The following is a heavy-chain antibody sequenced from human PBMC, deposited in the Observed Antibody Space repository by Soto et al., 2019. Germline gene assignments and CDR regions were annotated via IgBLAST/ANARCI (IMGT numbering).Heavy chain of an antibody. CDR2: ISAYNGNT. CDR1: GYTFTSYG. Sequence: ASVKVSCKASGYTFTSYGISWVRQAPGQGLEWMGWISAYNGNTNYAQKLQGRVTMTTDTSTSTAYMELRSLRSDDTAVYYCARLKKSRKHYGMDVSGQGPTVTVYS. V-gene: IGHV1-18*01. J-gene: IGHJ6*02. CDR3: ARLKKSRKHYGMDV.